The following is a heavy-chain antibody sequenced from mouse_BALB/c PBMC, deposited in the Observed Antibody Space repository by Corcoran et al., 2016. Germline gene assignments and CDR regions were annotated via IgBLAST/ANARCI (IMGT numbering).Heavy chain of an antibody. Sequence: QIQLVQSGPELKKPGETVKISCKASGYTFTNYGMNWVKQAPGKGLKWMGWINTYTGEPTYAADVKGRFAFSLETSASTAYVQINNLKNEDMATYFCARGDGYLMDYWGQGTSVTVSS. D-gene: IGHD2-3*01. V-gene: IGHV9-1*02. CDR1: GYTFTNYG. CDR3: ARGDGYLMDY. J-gene: IGHJ4*01. CDR2: INTYTGEP.